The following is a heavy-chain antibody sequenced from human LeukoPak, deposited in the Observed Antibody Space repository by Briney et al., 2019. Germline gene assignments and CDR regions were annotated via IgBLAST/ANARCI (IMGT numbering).Heavy chain of an antibody. CDR2: TYYRSKWYY. CDR1: GDSVSSNSAA. CDR3: ARTRDLGPDY. J-gene: IGHJ4*02. Sequence: SQTLSLTCVISGDSVSSNSAAWNWIRQSPSRGLEWLGRTYYRSKWYYHYAVSMKSRITVNPDTSKNQFSLQLNSVTPEDTAVYYCARTRDLGPDYWGQGTLVTVSS. D-gene: IGHD1-26*01. V-gene: IGHV6-1*01.